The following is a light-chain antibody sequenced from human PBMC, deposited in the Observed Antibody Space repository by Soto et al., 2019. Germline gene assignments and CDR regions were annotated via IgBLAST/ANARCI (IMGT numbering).Light chain of an antibody. V-gene: IGKV1-5*03. CDR3: QQYSGYSLT. Sequence: DIQMTQSPSTLSASVGDRVTITCRASQSVSSWLAWYQQKPWKAPKLLIYKASSLESGVPSRFSGSESGTEFTLTISSLQPDDFATYYCQQYSGYSLTFGGGTKVEIK. CDR2: KAS. J-gene: IGKJ4*01. CDR1: QSVSSW.